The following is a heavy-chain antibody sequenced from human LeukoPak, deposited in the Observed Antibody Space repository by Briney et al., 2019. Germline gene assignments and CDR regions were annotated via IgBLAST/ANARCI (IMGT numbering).Heavy chain of an antibody. Sequence: PGGSLRLSCAASGFTFSGYGLSWVRQPPGKGLEWISAIRGSGSNTYYADSVKGRFAISRDNSENTLYLQMNSLRAEDTAIYYCAKGGGRYTDLDYWGQGTLVTVSS. D-gene: IGHD2-2*02. CDR1: GFTFSGYG. V-gene: IGHV3-23*01. J-gene: IGHJ4*02. CDR3: AKGGGRYTDLDY. CDR2: IRGSGSNT.